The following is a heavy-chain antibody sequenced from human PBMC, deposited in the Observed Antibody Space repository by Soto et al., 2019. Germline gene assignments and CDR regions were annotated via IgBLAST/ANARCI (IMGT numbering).Heavy chain of an antibody. CDR3: ARGVVSYWYYYGMDV. Sequence: PSETLSLTCAVYGGSFSGYYWSWIRQPPGKGLEWIGEINNSGSTNYNPSLKSRVTISVDTSKNQFSLKLSSVTAADTAVYYCARGVVSYWYYYGMDVWGQGTTVTVSS. CDR1: GGSFSGYY. D-gene: IGHD1-26*01. CDR2: INNSGST. V-gene: IGHV4-34*01. J-gene: IGHJ6*02.